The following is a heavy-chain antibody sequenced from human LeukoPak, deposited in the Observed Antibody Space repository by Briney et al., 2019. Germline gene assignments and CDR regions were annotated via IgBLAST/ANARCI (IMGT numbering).Heavy chain of an antibody. J-gene: IGHJ6*02. CDR1: GFTFSTYW. CDR2: INSDGSTT. Sequence: QPGGSLRLSCAASGFTFSTYWMHWVRQALEKGLVWVSRINSDGSTTNYADSVKGRFTISRDNAKNTLYVQMNSLRAEDTAVYYCARGNALYGMDVWGQGTTVTVSS. V-gene: IGHV3-74*01. CDR3: ARGNALYGMDV.